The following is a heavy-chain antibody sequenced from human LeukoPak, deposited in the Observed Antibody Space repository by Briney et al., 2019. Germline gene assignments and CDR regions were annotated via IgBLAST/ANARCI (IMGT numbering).Heavy chain of an antibody. D-gene: IGHD2-15*01. CDR3: TTCSGGSCYSLDY. J-gene: IGHJ4*02. Sequence: GGSLRLSCAASGFTFSSYAMSWVRQAPGKGLEWVSAISGSGGSTYYADSVKGRFTISRDNSKNTLYLQMNSLRAEDTAVYYCTTCSGGSCYSLDYWGQGTLVTVSS. CDR2: ISGSGGST. V-gene: IGHV3-23*01. CDR1: GFTFSSYA.